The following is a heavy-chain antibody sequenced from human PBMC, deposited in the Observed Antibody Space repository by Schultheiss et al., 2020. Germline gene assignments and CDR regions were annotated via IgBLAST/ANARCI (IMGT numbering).Heavy chain of an antibody. Sequence: SATLSLTCTVSGGSISSYYWSWIRQPPGKGLEWIGSIYYSGSTYYNPSLKSRVTISVDTSKNQFSLKLSSVTAADTAVYYCARDTGWDGMDVWGQGTTVTVSS. CDR3: ARDTGWDGMDV. D-gene: IGHD3-16*01. J-gene: IGHJ6*02. CDR1: GGSISSYY. V-gene: IGHV4-39*07. CDR2: IYYSGST.